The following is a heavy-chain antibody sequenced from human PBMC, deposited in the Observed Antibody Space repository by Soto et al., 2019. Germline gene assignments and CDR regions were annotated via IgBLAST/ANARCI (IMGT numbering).Heavy chain of an antibody. D-gene: IGHD3-22*01. V-gene: IGHV4-34*01. Sequence: QVQLQQWGAGLLKPSETLSLTCAVYGGSFSGYYWSWIRQPPGKGLEWIGEINHSGSTNYNPSLKSLVTISVDTSKNQCSLKLSSVTAADTAVYYCAMDFYDSSGHHFDYWGQGTLVTVSS. CDR2: INHSGST. CDR3: AMDFYDSSGHHFDY. CDR1: GGSFSGYY. J-gene: IGHJ4*02.